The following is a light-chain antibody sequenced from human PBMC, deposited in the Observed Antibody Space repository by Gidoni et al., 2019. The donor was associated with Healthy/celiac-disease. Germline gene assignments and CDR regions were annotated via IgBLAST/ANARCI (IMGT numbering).Light chain of an antibody. CDR1: QSISSY. Sequence: DIQMTQSPSSLSASVGDRVTITCRASQSISSYLNWYQPKPGKAPKLLIYAASSLQSGVPSRFSGSGAGTDFTLTISSLQPEDFATYYCQQSYSTPLTFXGXTKVEIK. J-gene: IGKJ4*01. CDR3: QQSYSTPLT. CDR2: AAS. V-gene: IGKV1-39*01.